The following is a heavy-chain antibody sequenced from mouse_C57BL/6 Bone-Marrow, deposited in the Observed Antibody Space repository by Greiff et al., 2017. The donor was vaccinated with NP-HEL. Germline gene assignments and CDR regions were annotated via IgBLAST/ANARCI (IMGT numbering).Heavy chain of an antibody. J-gene: IGHJ4*01. CDR3: AREGKYYAMDY. CDR1: GYSITSGYY. D-gene: IGHD2-1*01. Sequence: EVKLMESGPGLVKPSQSLSLTCSVTGYSITSGYYWNWIRQFPGNKLEWMGYISYDGSNNYNPSLKNRISITRDTSKNQFFLKLNSVTTEDTATYYCAREGKYYAMDYWGQGTSVTVSS. V-gene: IGHV3-6*01. CDR2: ISYDGSN.